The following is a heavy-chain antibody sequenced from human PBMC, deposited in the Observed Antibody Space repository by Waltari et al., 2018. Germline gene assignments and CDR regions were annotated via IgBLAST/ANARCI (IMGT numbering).Heavy chain of an antibody. CDR3: ARTTGYCSSTSCYPYFDY. CDR2: IYHSGST. V-gene: IGHV4-38-2*02. CDR1: GYSISSGYY. Sequence: QVQLQESGPGLVKPSETLSLTCTVSGYSISSGYYWGWIRQPPGQGLEWIGSIYHSGSTYYNPSLKSRVTISVDTSKNQFSLKLSSVTAADTAVYYCARTTGYCSSTSCYPYFDYWGQGTLVTVSS. J-gene: IGHJ4*02. D-gene: IGHD2-2*01.